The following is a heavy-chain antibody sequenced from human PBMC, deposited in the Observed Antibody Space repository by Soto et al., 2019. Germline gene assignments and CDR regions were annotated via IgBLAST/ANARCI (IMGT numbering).Heavy chain of an antibody. V-gene: IGHV4-59*08. D-gene: IGHD3-22*01. CDR2: IYYSGST. Sequence: QVQLQESGPGLVKPSETLSLTCTVSGGSISSYYWSWIRQPPGKGLEWIGYIYYSGSTNYHPSLTNRAPISVDTSKNQFSLKRSSVTAADTAVYYCARLTYYYDSSGYSYYYYGMDVWGQGTTVTVSS. CDR1: GGSISSYY. CDR3: ARLTYYYDSSGYSYYYYGMDV. J-gene: IGHJ6*02.